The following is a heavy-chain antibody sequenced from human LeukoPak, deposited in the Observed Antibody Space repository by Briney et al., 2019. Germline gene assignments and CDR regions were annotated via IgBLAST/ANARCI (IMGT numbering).Heavy chain of an antibody. Sequence: ASVKVSCKASGYTFTGYYMHWVRQAPGQGLEWMGWINPNSGGTNYAQKFQGRVTMARDTSASTAYMELSSLRSEDTAVYYCAGEATAAAGPLDYWGQGTLVTVSS. CDR1: GYTFTGYY. V-gene: IGHV1-2*02. CDR3: AGEATAAAGPLDY. CDR2: INPNSGGT. J-gene: IGHJ4*02. D-gene: IGHD6-13*01.